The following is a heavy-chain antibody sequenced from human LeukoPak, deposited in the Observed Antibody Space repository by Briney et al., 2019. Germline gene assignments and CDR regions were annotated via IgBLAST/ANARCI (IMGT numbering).Heavy chain of an antibody. CDR2: INPNSGDT. Sequence: GASVKVSCKASGYTFTDYYLHWVRQAPGQGLEWMGWINPNSGDTNYAQKFQGRVTMTRDTSISTAYMELSRLTSDDTAIYYCARDWRGSYFPDFWGQGTLVTVSS. J-gene: IGHJ4*02. D-gene: IGHD1-26*01. V-gene: IGHV1-2*02. CDR3: ARDWRGSYFPDF. CDR1: GYTFTDYY.